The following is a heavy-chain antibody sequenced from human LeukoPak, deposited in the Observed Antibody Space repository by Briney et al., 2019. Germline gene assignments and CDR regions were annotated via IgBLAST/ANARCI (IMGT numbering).Heavy chain of an antibody. CDR3: ARDVGGALDY. D-gene: IGHD4-17*01. Sequence: GGSLRLSCTVSGFTFRNYWMAWVRQAPGKGLEWVSNIRGDEGDKNSVDSVKGRFTIPSDNAKKSLYLQMTRLRVEDTAVYYCARDVGGALDYWGQGTLVTVSS. CDR2: IRGDEGDK. CDR1: GFTFRNYW. J-gene: IGHJ4*02. V-gene: IGHV3-7*03.